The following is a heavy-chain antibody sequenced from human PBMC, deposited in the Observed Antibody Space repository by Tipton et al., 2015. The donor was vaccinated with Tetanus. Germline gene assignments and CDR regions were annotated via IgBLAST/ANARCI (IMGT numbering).Heavy chain of an antibody. CDR3: AREYYYYMDV. CDR1: GFTFSNYG. V-gene: IGHV3-53*01. J-gene: IGHJ6*03. Sequence: VQLVQSGGGLIQPGGSLRLSCAASGFTFSNYGMSWVRQAPGKGLEWVSVIYNDADGGRTHYTDSVKGRFTISRDTSKNIVLLQMNSLGVEDTAVYYCAREYYYYMDVWGKGTTVTVSS. CDR2: IYNDADGGRT.